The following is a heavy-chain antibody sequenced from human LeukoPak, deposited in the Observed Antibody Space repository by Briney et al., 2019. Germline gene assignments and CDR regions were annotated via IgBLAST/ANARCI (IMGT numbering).Heavy chain of an antibody. CDR3: ARYLNYDFWSGKTPDAFDI. V-gene: IGHV4-34*01. CDR2: INHSGST. J-gene: IGHJ3*02. CDR1: GGSFSGDY. D-gene: IGHD3-3*01. Sequence: SETLSLTCAVYGGSFSGDYWSWIRQPPGKGLEWIGEINHSGSTNYNPSLKSRVTISVDTSKNQFSLKLSSVTAADTAVYYCARYLNYDFWSGKTPDAFDIWGQGTMVTVSS.